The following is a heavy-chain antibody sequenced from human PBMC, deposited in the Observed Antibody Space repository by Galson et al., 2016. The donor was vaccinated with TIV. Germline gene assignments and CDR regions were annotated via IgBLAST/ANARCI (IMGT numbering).Heavy chain of an antibody. D-gene: IGHD3-10*01. Sequence: SLRLSCAASGFTFRSYWMSWVRQAPGKGLEWVANIKQDGSEEYYVDSVKGRFTISRDNADNSLYLQMSSLRAEDTAVYYCARERSAEALTGALFDFWGQGTLVIVSS. CDR3: ARERSAEALTGALFDF. V-gene: IGHV3-7*01. CDR2: IKQDGSEE. CDR1: GFTFRSYW. J-gene: IGHJ4*02.